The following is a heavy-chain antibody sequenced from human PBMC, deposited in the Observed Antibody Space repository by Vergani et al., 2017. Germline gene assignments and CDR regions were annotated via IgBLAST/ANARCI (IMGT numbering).Heavy chain of an antibody. Sequence: QVQLQQWGAGLLKPSETLSLTCAVYGGSFSGYYWSWIRQPPGKGLEWIGEINHSGSTYYNPSLKSRVIISVDTSKNQFSLKLSSVTAADTAVYYCARPLQYRGDYYYMDVWGKGTTVTVSS. CDR3: ARPLQYRGDYYYMDV. D-gene: IGHD5-18*01. V-gene: IGHV4-34*01. CDR1: GGSFSGYY. J-gene: IGHJ6*03. CDR2: INHSGST.